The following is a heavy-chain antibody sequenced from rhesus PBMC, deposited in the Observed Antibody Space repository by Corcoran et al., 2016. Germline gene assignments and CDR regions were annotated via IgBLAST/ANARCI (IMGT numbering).Heavy chain of an antibody. CDR3: ARDRAAAGRFDY. D-gene: IGHD6-31*01. V-gene: IGHV4-76*01. CDR2: IYGSRGST. Sequence: QVQLQESGPGVVKPSETLSLTCAVSGGSISGGYDWSWIRQPPGKGLEWIGYIYGSRGSTNYNPSLKTRVTIFKDASKNEFSLKLSSVTAADTAVYYCARDRAAAGRFDYWGQGVLVTVSS. J-gene: IGHJ4*01. CDR1: GGSISGGYD.